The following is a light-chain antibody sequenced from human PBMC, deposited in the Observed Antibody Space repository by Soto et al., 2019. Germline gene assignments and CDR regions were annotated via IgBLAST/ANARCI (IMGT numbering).Light chain of an antibody. CDR1: QGISSY. CDR3: QQRNSYPLT. V-gene: IGKV1-9*01. CDR2: AAS. J-gene: IGKJ4*01. Sequence: DIQLTQSPSFLSASVGDRVTITCRASQGISSYLAWYQQKPGKAPKLLIYAASTLQSGVPSRFCGSGSGTEFTLTISSLQPEDFATYACQQRNSYPLTFGGGTKVEIK.